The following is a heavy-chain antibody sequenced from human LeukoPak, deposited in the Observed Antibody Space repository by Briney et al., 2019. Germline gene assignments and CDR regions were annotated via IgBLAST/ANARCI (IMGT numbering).Heavy chain of an antibody. CDR1: GYTFHSYD. D-gene: IGHD6-13*01. CDR3: ARRPYSSSWYFNYYYYYMDV. CDR2: MNPNSGNT. V-gene: IGHV1-8*01. Sequence: ASVKVSCKASGYTFHSYDINWVRQATAQGLEWMEWMNPNSGNTGYAQKFQGRVTMTRNTPISTAYMELSSLRSEDTAVYYCARRPYSSSWYFNYYYYYMDVWGKGTTVTVSS. J-gene: IGHJ6*03.